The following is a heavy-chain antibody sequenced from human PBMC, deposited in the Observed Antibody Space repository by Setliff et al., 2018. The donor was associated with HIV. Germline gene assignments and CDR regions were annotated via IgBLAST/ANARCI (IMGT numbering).Heavy chain of an antibody. Sequence: GASVKVSCKASGGTFSTYTINWVRQAPGQGLEWMGGIIPIFYTATYAQKFQGRVTITVDKSTSTAYMELSSLRSEDTAVYYCVNDKITGTTYYDYWGQGTLVTVSS. D-gene: IGHD1-7*01. CDR3: VNDKITGTTYYDY. V-gene: IGHV1-69*06. CDR2: IIPIFYTA. J-gene: IGHJ4*02. CDR1: GGTFSTYT.